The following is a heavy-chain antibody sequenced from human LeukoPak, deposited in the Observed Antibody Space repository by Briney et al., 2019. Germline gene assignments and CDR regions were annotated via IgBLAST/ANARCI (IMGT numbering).Heavy chain of an antibody. CDR1: GFTFRSYA. J-gene: IGHJ4*02. V-gene: IGHV3-23*01. Sequence: GGSLRLSCAASGFTFRSYAMSWVRQAPGKGLEWVSTISDSGGSTYYADSVKGRFTISRDTSKNTLYLHMNSLRAEDTAVYYCARGSSSSWIDYWGQGTLVTVSS. D-gene: IGHD6-13*01. CDR3: ARGSSSSWIDY. CDR2: ISDSGGST.